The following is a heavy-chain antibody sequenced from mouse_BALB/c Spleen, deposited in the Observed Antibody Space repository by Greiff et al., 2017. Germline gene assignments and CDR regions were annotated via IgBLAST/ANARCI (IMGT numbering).Heavy chain of an antibody. CDR2: IDPSDSET. D-gene: IGHD2-4*01. CDR1: GYTFTSYW. CDR3: ARDDYDTWFAY. V-gene: IGHV1-69*02. Sequence: VQLQQSGAELVKPGAPVKLSCKASGYTFTSYWMNWVKQRPGRGLEWIGRIDPSDSETHYNQKFKDKATLTVDKSSSTAYIQLSSLTSEDSAVYYCARDDYDTWFAYWGQGTLVTVSA. J-gene: IGHJ3*01.